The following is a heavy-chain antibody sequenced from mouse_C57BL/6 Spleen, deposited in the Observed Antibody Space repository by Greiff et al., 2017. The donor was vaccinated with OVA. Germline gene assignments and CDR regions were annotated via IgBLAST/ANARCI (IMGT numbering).Heavy chain of an antibody. CDR2: IWGGGST. D-gene: IGHD1-2*01. Sequence: VQLQESGPGLVAPSQSLSITCTVSGFSLTSYGVDWVRQPPGKGLEWLGVIWGGGSTNYNSALMSRLSISKDNSKSHVFLKMNRLQADDTAVYCCTAHYDGFIAYWGQGTLVTVSA. CDR3: TAHYDGFIAY. J-gene: IGHJ3*01. CDR1: GFSLTSYG. V-gene: IGHV2-9*01.